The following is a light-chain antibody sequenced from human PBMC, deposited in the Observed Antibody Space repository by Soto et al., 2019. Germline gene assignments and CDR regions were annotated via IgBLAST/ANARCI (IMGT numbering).Light chain of an antibody. CDR2: DDN. V-gene: IGLV1-51*01. CDR3: GSWDSSLSPYA. Sequence: QSVLTQPPSLSAAPGQKVTISCSGSISNIGGNSVSWYQQLPGTAPKLLIYDDNKRPSGIPDRFSGSKSGTSATLGITGFQTGDEADYYCGSWDSSLSPYASGTGTKVTVL. CDR1: ISNIGGNS. J-gene: IGLJ1*01.